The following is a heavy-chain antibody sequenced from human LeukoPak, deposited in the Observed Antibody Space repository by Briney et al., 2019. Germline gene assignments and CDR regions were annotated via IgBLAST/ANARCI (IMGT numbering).Heavy chain of an antibody. J-gene: IGHJ3*02. D-gene: IGHD2-15*01. CDR2: INHSRST. CDR3: ARGGDIVVVVAATGAFDI. V-gene: IGHV4-34*01. Sequence: SETLSLTCAVYGGSFSGYYWSWIRQPPGKGLEWIGEINHSRSTNYNPSLKSRVTISVDTSKNQFSLKLSSVTAADTAVYYCARGGDIVVVVAATGAFDIWGQGTMVTVSS. CDR1: GGSFSGYY.